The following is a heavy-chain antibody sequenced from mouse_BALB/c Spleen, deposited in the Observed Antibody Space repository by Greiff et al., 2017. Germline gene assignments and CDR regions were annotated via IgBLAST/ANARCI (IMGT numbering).Heavy chain of an antibody. CDR2: ISDGGSYT. CDR1: GFTFSDYY. D-gene: IGHD2-10*02. CDR3: ARKYGNYVDAMDY. J-gene: IGHJ4*01. Sequence: EVKLVESGGGLVKPGGSLKLSCAASGFTFSDYYMYWVRQTPEKRLEWVATISDGGSYTYYPDSVKGRFTISRDNAKNNLYLQISSLKSEDTAMYYCARKYGNYVDAMDYWGQGTSVTVSS. V-gene: IGHV5-4*02.